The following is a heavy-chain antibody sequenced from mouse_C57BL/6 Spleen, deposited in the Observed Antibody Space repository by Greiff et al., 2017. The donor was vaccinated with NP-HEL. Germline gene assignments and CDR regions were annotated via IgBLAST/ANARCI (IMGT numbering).Heavy chain of an antibody. J-gene: IGHJ2*01. Sequence: VQVVESGGGLVKPGGSLKLSCAASGFTFSSYAMSWVRQTPEKRLEWVATISDGGSYTYYPDNVKGRFTISRDNAKNNLYLQMSHLKSEDTAMYYCARDSWNFDYWGQGTTLTVSS. CDR3: ARDSWNFDY. D-gene: IGHD1-1*01. CDR1: GFTFSSYA. CDR2: ISDGGSYT. V-gene: IGHV5-4*01.